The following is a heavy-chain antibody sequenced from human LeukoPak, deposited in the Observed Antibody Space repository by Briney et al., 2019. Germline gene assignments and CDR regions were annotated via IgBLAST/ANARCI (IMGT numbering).Heavy chain of an antibody. J-gene: IGHJ3*01. CDR2: FYASGS. D-gene: IGHD3-3*01. V-gene: IGHV4-4*07. CDR3: ATYYDFGSGYYAV. CDR1: GGSISSYY. Sequence: SETLSLTCTVSGGSISSYYWSWIRQPAGKGLEWIGRFYASGSNYNPSLKSRVTMSIDTSKNQFFLKLSSVTAADTAVYYCATYYDFGSGYYAVSGQGTMVTVSS.